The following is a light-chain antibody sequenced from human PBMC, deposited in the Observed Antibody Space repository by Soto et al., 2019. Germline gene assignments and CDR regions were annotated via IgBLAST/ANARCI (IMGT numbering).Light chain of an antibody. CDR1: SSDVGSYTF. CDR2: EAT. V-gene: IGLV2-23*01. Sequence: QSALTQPASVSGSPGQSITISCTGSSSDVGSYTFVSWYQHHPDKAPKLMIYEATKRPSGVSHRFSGSKSGNTASLTISGLQAEDEGEYYCCSYAGYMTWVFGGGTKVTVL. CDR3: CSYAGYMTWV. J-gene: IGLJ3*02.